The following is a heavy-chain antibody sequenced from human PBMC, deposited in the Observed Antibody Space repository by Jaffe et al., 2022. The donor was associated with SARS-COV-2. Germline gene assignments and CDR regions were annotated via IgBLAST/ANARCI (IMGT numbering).Heavy chain of an antibody. Sequence: QVQLVQSGAEVKKPGASVKVSCKASGYTFTGYYMHWVRQAPGQGLEWMGWINPNSGGTNYAQKFQGWVTMTRDTSISTAYMELSRLRSDDTAVYYCARDWELEGGYYGMDVWGQGTTVTVSS. CDR1: GYTFTGYY. D-gene: IGHD1-26*01. J-gene: IGHJ6*02. V-gene: IGHV1-2*04. CDR3: ARDWELEGGYYGMDV. CDR2: INPNSGGT.